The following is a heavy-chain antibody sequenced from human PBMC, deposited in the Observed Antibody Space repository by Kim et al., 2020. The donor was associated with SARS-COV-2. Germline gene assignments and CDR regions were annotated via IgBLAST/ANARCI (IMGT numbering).Heavy chain of an antibody. J-gene: IGHJ3*02. D-gene: IGHD3-3*01. CDR2: IYTSGST. CDR1: GGSISSYY. CDR3: ARWWDPPITIFGVVIGAFDI. V-gene: IGHV4-4*07. Sequence: SETLSLTCTVSGGSISSYYWSWIRQPAGKGLEWIGRIYTSGSTNYNPSLKSRVTMSVDTSKNQFSLKLSSVTAADTAVYYCARWWDPPITIFGVVIGAFDIWGQGTMVTVSS.